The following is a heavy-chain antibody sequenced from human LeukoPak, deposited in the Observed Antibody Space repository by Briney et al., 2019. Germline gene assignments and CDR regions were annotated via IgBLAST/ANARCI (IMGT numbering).Heavy chain of an antibody. J-gene: IGHJ4*02. CDR3: AKSGTYDYVWGSPHFDL. Sequence: RGSLRLSCAASGFTFSSYGMSWVRQAPGKGLEWVSAISGSGGSTYYADSVKGRFTISRDNSKNTLYLQMNSLRAEDTAIYYCAKSGTYDYVWGSPHFDLWGQGTLVTVSS. CDR2: ISGSGGST. D-gene: IGHD3-16*01. V-gene: IGHV3-23*01. CDR1: GFTFSSYG.